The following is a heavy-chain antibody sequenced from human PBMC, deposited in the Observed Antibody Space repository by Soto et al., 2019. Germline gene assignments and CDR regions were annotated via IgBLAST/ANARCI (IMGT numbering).Heavy chain of an antibody. CDR2: INAGNGNT. J-gene: IGHJ4*02. Sequence: GASVKVSCEASGYTFTSYAMHWVRQAPGQRLEWMGWINAGNGNTKYSQKFQGRVTITRDTSASTAYMELSSLRSEDTAVYYCARGGRGEPFDYWGQGTLVTVSS. D-gene: IGHD2-21*01. V-gene: IGHV1-3*01. CDR3: ARGGRGEPFDY. CDR1: GYTFTSYA.